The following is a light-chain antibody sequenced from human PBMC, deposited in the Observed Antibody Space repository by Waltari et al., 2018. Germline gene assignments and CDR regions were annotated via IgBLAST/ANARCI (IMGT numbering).Light chain of an antibody. CDR2: DAS. CDR3: QQRYYWPPWT. CDR1: QTVITY. V-gene: IGKV3-11*01. Sequence: EIVLTQSPGTLSLSPGERATLSCRASQTVITYLAWYQHKPGQAPRLLISDASNRVPGIPARFSGSGSGTDFTLTISSLEPEDFAVYYCQQRYYWPPWTFGQGTKVELK. J-gene: IGKJ1*01.